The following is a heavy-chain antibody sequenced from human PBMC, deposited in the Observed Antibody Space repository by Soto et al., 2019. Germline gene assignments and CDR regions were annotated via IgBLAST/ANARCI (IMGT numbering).Heavy chain of an antibody. CDR1: GFTFSSNG. CDR3: GRWSGGSIYDNSGKGDS. CDR2: VGDGGDKT. V-gene: IGHV3-30*03. D-gene: IGHD3-22*01. Sequence: QVQLVESGGGVVQPGRSLRLTCAASGFTFSSNGMPWVRQAPGKGLEWVALVGDGGDKTSYGDSVRGRFTISRDNSENTRYLQMDSLRAEDTAVYYCGRWSGGSIYDNSGKGDSWGHATLFTISS. J-gene: IGHJ5*01.